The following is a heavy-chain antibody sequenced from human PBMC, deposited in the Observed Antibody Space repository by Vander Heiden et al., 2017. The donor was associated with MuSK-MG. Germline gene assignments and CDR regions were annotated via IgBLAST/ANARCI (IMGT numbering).Heavy chain of an antibody. D-gene: IGHD3-16*02. CDR1: GYTFTSYG. J-gene: IGHJ4*02. CDR3: VRATWGLRLGELSNLD. V-gene: IGHV1-18*01. Sequence: QVQLVQSGAEVKKPGASVKVSCKASGYTFTSYGISWVRQAPGQGLEWMGWISAYNGNTNYAQKLQGRVTMTTDTSTSTAYMERRSLRSDDTAVYYCVRATWGLRLGELSNLDWGQGTLVTVSS. CDR2: ISAYNGNT.